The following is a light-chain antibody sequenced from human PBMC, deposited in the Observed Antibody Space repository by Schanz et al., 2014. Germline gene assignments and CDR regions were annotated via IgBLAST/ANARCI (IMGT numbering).Light chain of an antibody. CDR3: QQYGNSPPFT. CDR2: GAS. J-gene: IGKJ2*01. Sequence: ETVLTQSPGALSLSPGERATLSCRASQTVSSSYLAWYQQKPGQAPRLLICGASSRATGIPDRFSGSGSVTDFTLTISTLEPEDFAVYYCQQYGNSPPFTFGQGTRLEIK. V-gene: IGKV3-20*01. CDR1: QTVSSSY.